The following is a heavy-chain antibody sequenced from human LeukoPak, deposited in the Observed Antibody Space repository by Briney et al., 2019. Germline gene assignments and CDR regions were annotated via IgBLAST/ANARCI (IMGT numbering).Heavy chain of an antibody. J-gene: IGHJ4*02. CDR3: AKDLDGDSNY. D-gene: IGHD2-21*01. CDR1: GFTFSSYG. CDR2: ISYDGSNK. Sequence: PGRSLRLSCAASGFTFSSYGVHWVRQAPGEGLEWVAVISYDGSNKYYADSVKGRFTISRDNSKNTLYLQMNSLRAEDTAVYYCAKDLDGDSNYWGQGTLVTVSS. V-gene: IGHV3-30*18.